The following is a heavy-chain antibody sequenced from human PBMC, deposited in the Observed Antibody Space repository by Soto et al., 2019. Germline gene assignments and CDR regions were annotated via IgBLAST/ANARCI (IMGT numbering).Heavy chain of an antibody. Sequence: SETLSLTCTVSGGSISSYYWSWIRQPPGKGLEWIGYIYYSGSTNYNPSLKRRVTISVDTSKNKFSLKLSSVTAADTAVYYCARGNDYGDYFDYWGQGTLVTVSS. CDR2: IYYSGST. CDR1: GGSISSYY. J-gene: IGHJ4*02. V-gene: IGHV4-59*01. CDR3: ARGNDYGDYFDY. D-gene: IGHD4-17*01.